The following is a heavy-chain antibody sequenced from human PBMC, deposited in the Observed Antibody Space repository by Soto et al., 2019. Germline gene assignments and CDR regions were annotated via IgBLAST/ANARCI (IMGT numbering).Heavy chain of an antibody. Sequence: XSVKVSCNASGYPPTSDGVSWVRRAPGQGLEWMGWISAYNGNTNYAQKLQGRVTMTTDTSTSTAYMELRSLRSDDTAVYYCARLSVVVAAMVWFDPWGQGTLVTVYS. D-gene: IGHD2-15*01. CDR3: ARLSVVVAAMVWFDP. CDR1: GYPPTSDG. J-gene: IGHJ5*02. CDR2: ISAYNGNT. V-gene: IGHV1-18*01.